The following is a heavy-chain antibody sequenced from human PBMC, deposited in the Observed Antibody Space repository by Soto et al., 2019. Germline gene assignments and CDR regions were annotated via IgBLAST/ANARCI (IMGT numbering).Heavy chain of an antibody. CDR3: ARRAAARRSLGP. CDR2: ISTHYGNT. Sequence: QVQLVQSGAEVKKPGASVKVSCQASGYTFTSYGITWLRQAPGQGLEWMGWISTHYGNTNYAQKFQDRVTMTTDTSTSTAYMDLRSLRFDDTAVYYCARRAAARRSLGPWGQGTLVTVSS. V-gene: IGHV1-18*04. J-gene: IGHJ5*02. D-gene: IGHD6-13*01. CDR1: GYTFTSYG.